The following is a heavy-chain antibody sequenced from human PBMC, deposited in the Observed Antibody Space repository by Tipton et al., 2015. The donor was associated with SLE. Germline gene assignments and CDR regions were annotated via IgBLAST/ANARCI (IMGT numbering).Heavy chain of an antibody. D-gene: IGHD1-26*01. Sequence: SLRLSCAASGFTFSRYDLHWVRQVIGKGLEWVSAIGYAGDTYYAGSVKGRFTISRENAENSFYLQMNSLRAGDTAVYYCARDSPYSGSFRYYYYYGLDVWGQGTTVTVSS. CDR1: GFTFSRYD. CDR3: ARDSPYSGSFRYYYYYGLDV. V-gene: IGHV3-13*01. J-gene: IGHJ6*02. CDR2: IGYAGDT.